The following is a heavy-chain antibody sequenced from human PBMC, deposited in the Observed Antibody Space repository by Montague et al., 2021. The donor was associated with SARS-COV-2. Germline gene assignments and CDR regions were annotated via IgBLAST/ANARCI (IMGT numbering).Heavy chain of an antibody. Sequence: PALVKPTQTLTLTCSFSGFSLTTSGVGVSWIRQPPGRALELVALIYWDDDKCHSPSLKSRLIITKDTSKNQVALRMTNMDPVDTATYYCAHTVAADGTEDLHHWGQGTRVTVSS. CDR3: AHTVAADGTEDLHH. V-gene: IGHV2-5*02. CDR1: GFSLTTSGVG. CDR2: IYWDDDK. D-gene: IGHD6-13*01. J-gene: IGHJ1*01.